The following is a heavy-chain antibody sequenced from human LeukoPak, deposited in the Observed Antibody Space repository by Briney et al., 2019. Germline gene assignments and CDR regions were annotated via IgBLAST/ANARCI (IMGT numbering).Heavy chain of an antibody. J-gene: IGHJ6*03. V-gene: IGHV1-18*01. CDR2: ISAYNGNT. Sequence: ASVKVSCKASGYTFTSYGISWVRQAPGQGLEWMGWISAYNGNTNYAQKLQGRVTMTTDTSTSTAYMELSSLRSEDTAVYYCARGYSYGYYYYYMDVWGKGTTVTVSS. D-gene: IGHD5-18*01. CDR1: GYTFTSYG. CDR3: ARGYSYGYYYYYMDV.